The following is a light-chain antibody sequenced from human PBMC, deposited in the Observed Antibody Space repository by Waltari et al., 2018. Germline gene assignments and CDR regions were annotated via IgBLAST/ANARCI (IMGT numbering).Light chain of an antibody. CDR1: QSISSY. Sequence: IVFTQSPATLSLSPGERATLSCMASQSISSYLAWYQQKPGQAPRLLICDGANRATGIPARFSGSGSKTDFTLTIASLEPEDSAVYYCQQSYNWPRTFGQGTKVEIK. V-gene: IGKV3-11*01. CDR2: DGA. CDR3: QQSYNWPRT. J-gene: IGKJ1*01.